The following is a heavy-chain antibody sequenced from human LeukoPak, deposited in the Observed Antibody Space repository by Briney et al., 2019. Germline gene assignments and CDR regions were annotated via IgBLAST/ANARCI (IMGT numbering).Heavy chain of an antibody. V-gene: IGHV3-23*01. CDR2: ISGSGGST. Sequence: GLEWVSAISGSGGSTYYADSVKGRFTISRDNSKNTLYLQMNSLRAEDTAVYYCAKVSGFDPWGQGTLVTVSS. CDR3: AKVSGFDP. J-gene: IGHJ5*02.